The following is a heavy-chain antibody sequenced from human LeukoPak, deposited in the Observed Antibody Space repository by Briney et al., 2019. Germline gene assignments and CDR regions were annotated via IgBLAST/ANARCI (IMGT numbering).Heavy chain of an antibody. V-gene: IGHV1-8*01. CDR2: MNPNSGNT. CDR1: GYTFTSYD. J-gene: IGHJ6*02. CDR3: ARRSTVTYYYYGMDV. D-gene: IGHD4-17*01. Sequence: GASVKVSCKASGYTFTSYDINWVRQATGQGLEWMGWMNPNSGNTGYAQKFQGRVTMTRNTSISTAYMELSSLRSEDTAVYYCARRSTVTYYYYGMDVWGQGTTVTVSS.